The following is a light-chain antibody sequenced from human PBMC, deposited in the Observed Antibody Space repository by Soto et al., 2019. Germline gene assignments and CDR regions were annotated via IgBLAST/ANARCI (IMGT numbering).Light chain of an antibody. CDR1: QSVSSY. CDR2: GAS. V-gene: IGKV3-20*01. Sequence: DIVFTHSPTTLTFSPVERATLSCRASQSVSSYLAWYQQKPGQAPRLLIYGASSRATGIPDRFSGSGSGTDFTLTISGLQPEDFAVYYCQQYGSSPSTFGQGTRVDI. J-gene: IGKJ1*01. CDR3: QQYGSSPST.